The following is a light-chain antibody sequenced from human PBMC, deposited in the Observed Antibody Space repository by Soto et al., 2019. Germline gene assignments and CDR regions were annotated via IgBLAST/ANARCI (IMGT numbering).Light chain of an antibody. CDR3: QQRSNWPVFT. J-gene: IGKJ2*01. Sequence: EIVLTQSPATLSLSPGERATLSCRASQSVSSYLAWYQQKPGQAPRLLIYDASNRATGIPARFSGSGSGTDFTRTISSLEPEDFAVYYWQQRSNWPVFTFGQGTKLEIK. V-gene: IGKV3-11*01. CDR1: QSVSSY. CDR2: DAS.